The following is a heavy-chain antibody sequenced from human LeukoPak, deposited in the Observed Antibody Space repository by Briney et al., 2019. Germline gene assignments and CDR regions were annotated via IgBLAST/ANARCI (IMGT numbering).Heavy chain of an antibody. CDR3: ARGGHTIFGVAIDAFDI. V-gene: IGHV4-59*01. D-gene: IGHD3-3*01. J-gene: IGHJ3*02. CDR1: GGSISSYY. Sequence: SETLSLTCTVSGGSISSYYWSWLRQPPGKGLEWIGYIYYSGSTNCNPSLKSRVTISVDTSKNQFSLKLSSVTAADTAVYYCARGGHTIFGVAIDAFDIWGQGTMVTVSS. CDR2: IYYSGST.